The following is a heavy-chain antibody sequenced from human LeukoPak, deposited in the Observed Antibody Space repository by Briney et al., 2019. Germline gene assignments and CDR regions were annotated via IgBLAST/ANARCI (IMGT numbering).Heavy chain of an antibody. CDR2: IYHTGST. CDR3: ARVVGGAAVGPFDY. CDR1: GGSISSSNW. Sequence: PSGTLSLTCAVSGGSISSSNWWSWVRQSPGKGLEWIGEIYHTGSTNCNPSLKSRVTTSVDKAKNQFSLKLSSVTAADTAVYFCARVVGGAAVGPFDYWGQGTLVTVSS. D-gene: IGHD6-13*01. J-gene: IGHJ4*02. V-gene: IGHV4-4*02.